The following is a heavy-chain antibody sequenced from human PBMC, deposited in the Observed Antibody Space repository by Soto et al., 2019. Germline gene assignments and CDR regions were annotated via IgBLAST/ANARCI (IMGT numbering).Heavy chain of an antibody. J-gene: IGHJ6*02. CDR2: IIPIFGTA. V-gene: IGHV1-69*13. CDR3: ARDTIAALDYYYYYGMDV. CDR1: GVTFSSYA. Sequence: SVKVSCKASGVTFSSYAISWVRQAPGQGLEWMGGIIPIFGTANYAQKFQGRVTITADESTSTAYMELSSLRSEDTAVYYCARDTIAALDYYYYYGMDVWGQGTTVTVSS. D-gene: IGHD6-6*01.